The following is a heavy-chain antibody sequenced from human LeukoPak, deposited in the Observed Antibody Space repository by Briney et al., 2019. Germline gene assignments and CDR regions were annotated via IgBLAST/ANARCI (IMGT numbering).Heavy chain of an antibody. CDR3: ARDRHYGDYSSYFDY. CDR2: ISAHNGNT. V-gene: IGHV1-18*01. D-gene: IGHD4-17*01. CDR1: GYTFTSYG. J-gene: IGHJ4*02. Sequence: ASVKVSCKASGYTFTSYGISWVRQAPGQGLEWMGWISAHNGNTNYAQKLQGRVTMTTDTSTSTAYMELRSLRSDDTAVYYRARDRHYGDYSSYFDYWGQGTLVTVSS.